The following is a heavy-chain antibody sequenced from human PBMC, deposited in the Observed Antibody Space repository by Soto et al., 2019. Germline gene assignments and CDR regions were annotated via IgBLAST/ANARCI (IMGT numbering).Heavy chain of an antibody. CDR1: VFNFVKNW. CDR3: TTTEVDY. V-gene: IGHV3-74*01. CDR2: MNSDGRTT. J-gene: IGHJ4*02. Sequence: GWSLRLSCASSVFNFVKNWMQWVRQSPGKGLEWVSRMNSDGRTTNYADSVKGRFTVSRDNAKNTLYLQMNSLRAEDTAVYYCTTTEVDYWGSGTLVTGSS.